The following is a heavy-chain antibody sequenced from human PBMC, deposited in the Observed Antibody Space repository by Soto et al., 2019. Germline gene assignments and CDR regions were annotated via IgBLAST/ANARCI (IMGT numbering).Heavy chain of an antibody. Sequence: EGSLRRSCTGSGFTFSSSTMTWVRQGPGKGLEWVSSISSSSSYIYFADSLKGRFTISRDNAKDSLYLQMNSLRAEDTAVYYCARDIGEMSAVWGQGTQVTVSS. V-gene: IGHV3-21*06. CDR1: GFTFSSST. D-gene: IGHD3-10*01. J-gene: IGHJ4*02. CDR2: ISSSSSYI. CDR3: ARDIGEMSAV.